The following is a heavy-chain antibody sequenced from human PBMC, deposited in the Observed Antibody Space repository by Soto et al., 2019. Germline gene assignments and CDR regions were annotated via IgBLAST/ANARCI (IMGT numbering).Heavy chain of an antibody. CDR2: ISGSGGST. D-gene: IGHD6-25*01. CDR1: GFTFSSYA. V-gene: IGHV3-23*01. Sequence: EVQLLESGGGLVQPGGSLRLSCAASGFTFSSYAMSWVRQAPGKGLEWVSVISGSGGSTYYGDSVKGRFTISRDNSKNTLYLQMISLRAEDTAVYCCAKRACGYFYFDYWGQGTLVTVSS. CDR3: AKRACGYFYFDY. J-gene: IGHJ4*02.